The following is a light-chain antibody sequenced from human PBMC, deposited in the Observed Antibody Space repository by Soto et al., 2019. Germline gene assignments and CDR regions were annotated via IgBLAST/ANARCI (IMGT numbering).Light chain of an antibody. CDR1: QSVSSS. CDR3: QQRSNWPRT. J-gene: IGKJ3*01. Sequence: EIVLTQSPATLSLSPGARATLSCRASQSVSSSLAWYQQKPGQAPRLLIYDASNRATDIPARFSGSGSGTDFTLTISSLVPEDFAVYFCQQRSNWPRTFGPGTKVDIK. CDR2: DAS. V-gene: IGKV3-11*01.